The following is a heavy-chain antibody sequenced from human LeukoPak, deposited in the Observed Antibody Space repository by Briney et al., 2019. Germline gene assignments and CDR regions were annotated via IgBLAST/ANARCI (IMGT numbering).Heavy chain of an antibody. J-gene: IGHJ4*02. Sequence: SETLSLTCTVFGDSVTGYFLNWVRQPPGKGLEWIGHIYKIGTTNYNPSLKSQATISVDTSKNQFSLKLSSVTAADTAVYYCARHGRMGTINPSYWGQGTLVTVSS. CDR2: IYKIGTT. CDR3: ARHGRMGTINPSY. CDR1: GDSVTGYF. D-gene: IGHD5-24*01. V-gene: IGHV4-59*08.